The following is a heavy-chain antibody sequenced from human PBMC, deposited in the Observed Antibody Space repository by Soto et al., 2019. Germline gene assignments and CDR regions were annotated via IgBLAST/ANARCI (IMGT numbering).Heavy chain of an antibody. Sequence: PGGSLRLSCAASGFTFSSYGMHWVRQAPGKGLEWVAVISYDGSNKYYADSVKGRFTISRDNSKNTLYLQMNSLRAEDTAVYYCAKPMVRGVTNPGFEYWGQGTLVTVSS. V-gene: IGHV3-30*18. CDR2: ISYDGSNK. CDR1: GFTFSSYG. D-gene: IGHD3-10*01. J-gene: IGHJ4*02. CDR3: AKPMVRGVTNPGFEY.